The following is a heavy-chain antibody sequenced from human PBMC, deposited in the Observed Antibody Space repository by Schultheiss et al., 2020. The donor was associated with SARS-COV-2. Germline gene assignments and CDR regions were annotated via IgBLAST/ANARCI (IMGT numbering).Heavy chain of an antibody. CDR1: CGSISSGGYS. V-gene: IGHV4-30-2*02. Sequence: SETLSLTCAVSCGSISSGGYSWSWIRQPPGKGLEWIGYIYYSGSTYYNPSLKSRVTISVDKSKNQFSLKLSSVTAADTAVYYCVAGRALYYGMDVWGQGTTVTVSS. CDR2: IYYSGST. J-gene: IGHJ6*02. D-gene: IGHD6-19*01. CDR3: VAGRALYYGMDV.